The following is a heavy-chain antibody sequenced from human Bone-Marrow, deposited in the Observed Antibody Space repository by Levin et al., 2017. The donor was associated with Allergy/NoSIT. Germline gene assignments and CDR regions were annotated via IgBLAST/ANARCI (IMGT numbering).Heavy chain of an antibody. D-gene: IGHD2-15*01. Sequence: PGGSLRLSCAASGFHFTTHAMSWVRQAPGQGLEWVSAISGSGDSTFYSESVKGRFTISRDNSKNTFSLHMNNLRAEDTGIYYCARDRVVVVGLFQSWGQGTQVTVSS. CDR1: GFHFTTHA. CDR2: ISGSGDST. J-gene: IGHJ5*02. V-gene: IGHV3-23*01. CDR3: ARDRVVVVGLFQS.